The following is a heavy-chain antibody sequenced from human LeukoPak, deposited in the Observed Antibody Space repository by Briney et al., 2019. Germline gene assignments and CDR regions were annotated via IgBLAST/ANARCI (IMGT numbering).Heavy chain of an antibody. CDR3: ARVFAGSGSCHDAFDI. CDR2: ISSSSSYI. CDR1: GFTFSSYS. D-gene: IGHD1-26*01. V-gene: IGHV3-21*01. J-gene: IGHJ3*02. Sequence: PGGSLRLSCAASGFTFSSYSMNWVRQAPGKGLEWVSSISSSSSYIYYADSVKGRFTISRDNAKNSLYLQMNSLRAEDTAVYYCARVFAGSGSCHDAFDIWGQGTMVTVSS.